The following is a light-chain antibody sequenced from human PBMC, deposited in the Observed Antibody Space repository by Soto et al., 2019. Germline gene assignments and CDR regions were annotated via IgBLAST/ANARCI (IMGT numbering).Light chain of an antibody. CDR3: QHYNNWST. J-gene: IGKJ5*01. CDR2: GVS. CDR1: QSVSSN. V-gene: IGKV3-15*01. Sequence: EIVMTQSPATLSVSPGERATLSCRASQSVSSNLAWYQQKPGQAPRLLIYGVSTRATGIPARFSGSGSGREFTLTISSLQSEDFAVYYCQHYNNWSTFGQGTRLEIQ.